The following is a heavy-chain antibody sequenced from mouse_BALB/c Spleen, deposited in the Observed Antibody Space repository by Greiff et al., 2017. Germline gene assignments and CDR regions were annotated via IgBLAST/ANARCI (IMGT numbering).Heavy chain of an antibody. CDR1: GYSFTSYW. CDR3: ARGDGPWAMDY. V-gene: IGHV1S126*01. J-gene: IGHJ4*01. Sequence: QVQLQQSGPQLVRPGASVKISCKASGYSFTSYWMHWVKQRPGQGLEWIGMIDPSDSETRLNQKFKDKATLTVDKSSSTAYMQLSSPTSEDSAVYYCARGDGPWAMDYWGQGTSVTVSS. D-gene: IGHD2-3*01. CDR2: IDPSDSET.